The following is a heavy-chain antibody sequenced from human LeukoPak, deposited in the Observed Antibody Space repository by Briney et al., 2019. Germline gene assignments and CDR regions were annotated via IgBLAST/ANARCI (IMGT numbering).Heavy chain of an antibody. CDR1: GFTFSSYG. J-gene: IGHJ3*02. V-gene: IGHV3-48*01. CDR3: AYYGDYAASDAFDI. Sequence: GRSLRLSCAASGFTFSSYGIHWVRQAPGKGLEWVSYISSSSSTIYYADSVKGRFTISRDNAKNSLYLQMNSLRAEDTAVYYCAYYGDYAASDAFDIWGQGTMVTVSS. CDR2: ISSSSSTI. D-gene: IGHD4-17*01.